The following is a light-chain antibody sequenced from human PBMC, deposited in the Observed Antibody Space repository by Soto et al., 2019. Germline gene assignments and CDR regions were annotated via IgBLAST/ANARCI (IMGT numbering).Light chain of an antibody. CDR3: QEHASI. J-gene: IGKJ5*01. Sequence: VMTQSPATLSVSPGERATLSCRASQSVSSSYLAWYQQKPGQPPTLLVYDASTRATGIPDRFSGSGSGTDFTLTISRLEPEDFAVYYCQEHASIFGQGTRLEI. CDR2: DAS. CDR1: QSVSSSY. V-gene: IGKV3-20*01.